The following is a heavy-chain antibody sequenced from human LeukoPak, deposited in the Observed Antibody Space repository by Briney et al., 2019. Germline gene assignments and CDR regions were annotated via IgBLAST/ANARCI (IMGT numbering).Heavy chain of an antibody. CDR3: ARTNGGYEYN. V-gene: IGHV1-2*02. CDR2: INPYSGDT. D-gene: IGHD5-12*01. J-gene: IGHJ4*02. CDR1: GYTFTGYY. Sequence: ASVKVSCKASGYTFTGYYMHWVRQAPGQGLEWMGWINPYSGDTTYAQKFQGRLTLTRDTSIGTAYMEVSRLKSDDTAVYYCARTNGGYEYNWGQGTRVIVSS.